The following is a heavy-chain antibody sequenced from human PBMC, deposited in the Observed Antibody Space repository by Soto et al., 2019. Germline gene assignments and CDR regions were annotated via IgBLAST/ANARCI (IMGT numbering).Heavy chain of an antibody. J-gene: IGHJ6*02. D-gene: IGHD5-18*01. Sequence: SETLSLTCTVSGGSIRSGGYYWSWVRQNPRRGLEWIGNIYYSGNTYYNPSLKTRLTISVDTSKNQFSLNLSSVTAADTAVYYCARDRLMATAGTARHYFGLDVWGQGTTVTVSS. V-gene: IGHV4-31*03. CDR1: GGSIRSGGYY. CDR3: ARDRLMATAGTARHYFGLDV. CDR2: IYYSGNT.